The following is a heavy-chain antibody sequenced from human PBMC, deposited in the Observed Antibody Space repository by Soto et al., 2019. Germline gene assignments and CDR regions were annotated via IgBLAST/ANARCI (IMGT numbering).Heavy chain of an antibody. D-gene: IGHD3-3*02. CDR1: GFNFNFYA. V-gene: IGHV3-23*01. Sequence: EVQLLESGGGLVQPGGSLRLSCVASGFNFNFYAMNWVRQAPGKGLEWVSAISGSGSSTFYSHSVKGRFTIPSDKPKNTLYLEMNSLRAEDAAVYYCAKDLIHDCTSISCYRGGDSWGQGTLVTVSS. CDR2: ISGSGSST. J-gene: IGHJ4*02. CDR3: AKDLIHDCTSISCYRGGDS.